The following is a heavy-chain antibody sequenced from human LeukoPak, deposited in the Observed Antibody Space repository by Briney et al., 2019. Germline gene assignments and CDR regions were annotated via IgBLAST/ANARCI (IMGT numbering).Heavy chain of an antibody. J-gene: IGHJ5*02. CDR1: GYTFTSYY. CDR2: INPSGGST. D-gene: IGHD6-13*01. Sequence: ASVKVSCKASGYTFTSYYMHWVRQAPGQGLEWMGIINPSGGSTSYAQKFQGRVTMTTDTSTSTAYMELRSLRSDDTAVYYCARSHSSSWRWFDPWGRGTLVTVSS. CDR3: ARSHSSSWRWFDP. V-gene: IGHV1-46*01.